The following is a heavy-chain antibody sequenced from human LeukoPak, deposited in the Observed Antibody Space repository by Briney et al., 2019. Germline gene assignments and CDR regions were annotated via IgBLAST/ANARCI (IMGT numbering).Heavy chain of an antibody. J-gene: IGHJ4*02. CDR1: GFSFSTYN. CDR3: AKDRHYYDSSGMGY. D-gene: IGHD3-22*01. CDR2: ISYDGSSK. V-gene: IGHV3-30*18. Sequence: GGSLRLSCAASGFSFSTYNMNWVRQAPGKGLEWVAVISYDGSSKYYADSVKGRFTISRDNSKNTLYLQMNSLRAEDTAVYYCAKDRHYYDSSGMGYWGQGTLVTVSS.